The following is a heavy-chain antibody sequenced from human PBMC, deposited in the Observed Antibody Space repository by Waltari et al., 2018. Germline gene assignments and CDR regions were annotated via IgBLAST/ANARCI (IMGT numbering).Heavy chain of an antibody. J-gene: IGHJ5*02. CDR1: GGTFSRYA. Sequence: QVQLVQSGAEVKKPGSSLKVSCKASGGTFSRYAISWLRQAPGQGLEWMGGIIPSVGTANYAQKFQGRVTITADESTSTAYMELSSLRSEDTAVYYCARDDGMWGWFDPWGQGTLVTVSS. D-gene: IGHD1-26*01. CDR3: ARDDGMWGWFDP. V-gene: IGHV1-69*01. CDR2: IIPSVGTA.